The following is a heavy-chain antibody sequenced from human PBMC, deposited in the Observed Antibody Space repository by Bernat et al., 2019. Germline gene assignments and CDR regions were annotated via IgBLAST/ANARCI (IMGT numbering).Heavy chain of an antibody. D-gene: IGHD5-12*01. CDR1: GFTFSSYW. CDR3: ARGDIVARVSDY. Sequence: EVQLVESGGGLVQPGGSLRLSCAASGFTFSSYWMYWVRQAPGKGLVWVSRIKSDGIITTYADSVKGRFTISRDNAKNTLYLQMNSLRAEDTAVYYCARGDIVARVSDYWGQGTLVTVSS. CDR2: IKSDGIIT. V-gene: IGHV3-74*01. J-gene: IGHJ4*02.